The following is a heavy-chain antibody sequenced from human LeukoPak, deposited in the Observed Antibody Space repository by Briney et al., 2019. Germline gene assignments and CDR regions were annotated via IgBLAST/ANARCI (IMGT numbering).Heavy chain of an antibody. D-gene: IGHD3-22*01. CDR2: TYISGGT. CDR1: GGPFSGYY. Sequence: SETLSLTCAVYGGPFSGYYWSWIRQPAGKGLEWIGRTYISGGTNYNPSLKSRVTMSVDTSKNQFSLKLNSVTAADTAVYYCARVGGYPLGAFDIWGQGTMVTVSS. J-gene: IGHJ3*02. V-gene: IGHV4-59*10. CDR3: ARVGGYPLGAFDI.